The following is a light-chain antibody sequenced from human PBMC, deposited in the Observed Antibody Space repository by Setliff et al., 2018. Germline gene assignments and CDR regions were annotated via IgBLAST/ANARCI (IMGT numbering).Light chain of an antibody. V-gene: IGLV2-8*01. CDR1: SSDVGGYNY. CDR3: SSYADSNIFL. Sequence: QFALTQPASVSGSPGQSITISCTGTSSDVGGYNYVSWYQQHPGKAPQLIIYDVTKRPSGVPDRFSGSKSGNTASLTVSGLQAEDEAEYYCSSYADSNIFLFGSGTK. J-gene: IGLJ1*01. CDR2: DVT.